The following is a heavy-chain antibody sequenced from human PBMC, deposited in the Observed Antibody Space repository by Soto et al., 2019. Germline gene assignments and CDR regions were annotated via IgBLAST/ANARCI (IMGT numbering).Heavy chain of an antibody. CDR2: IYYSGST. CDR3: ARDAKPGYSSGWYYYYYGMDV. D-gene: IGHD6-19*01. CDR1: GGSISSYY. V-gene: IGHV4-59*01. Sequence: ASETLCLTYTVSGGSISSYYWSWIRQPPGKGLEWIGYIYYSGSTNYNPSLKSRVTISVDTSKNQFSLKLSSVTAADTAVYYCARDAKPGYSSGWYYYYYGMDVWGQGTTVTSP. J-gene: IGHJ6*02.